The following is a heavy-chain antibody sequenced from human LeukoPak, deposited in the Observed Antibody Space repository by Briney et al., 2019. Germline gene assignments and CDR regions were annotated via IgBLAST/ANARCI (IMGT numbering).Heavy chain of an antibody. CDR1: SGSISTSNYY. V-gene: IGHV4-39*07. CDR2: IFYSGST. J-gene: IGHJ4*02. Sequence: PSETLSLTCTVSSGSISTSNYYWGWVRQPPGKALEWIGNIFYSGSTYYSPSLKSRVTISLDTSRNQFSLKLNSVTAADTAVYYCAIDIVATILAYWGQGTLVTVSS. D-gene: IGHD5-12*01. CDR3: AIDIVATILAY.